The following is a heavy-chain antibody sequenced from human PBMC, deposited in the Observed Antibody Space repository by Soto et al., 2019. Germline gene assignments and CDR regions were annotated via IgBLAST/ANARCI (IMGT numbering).Heavy chain of an antibody. CDR3: AREGRYSYGHDY. CDR2: ISSSSSYI. V-gene: IGHV3-21*01. D-gene: IGHD5-18*01. Sequence: EVQLVESGGGLVKPGGSLRLSCAASGFTFSSYSMNWVRPAPGKGLEWVSSISSSSSYIYYADSVKGRFTISRNNAKNSLYLQMNSLRAEDTAVYYCAREGRYSYGHDYWGQGTLVTVSS. CDR1: GFTFSSYS. J-gene: IGHJ4*02.